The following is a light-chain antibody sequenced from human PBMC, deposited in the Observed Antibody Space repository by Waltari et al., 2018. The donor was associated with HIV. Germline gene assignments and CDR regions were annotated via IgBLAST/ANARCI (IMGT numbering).Light chain of an antibody. Sequence: QSALTQPASVSGSPGQSITISCTGTSSDVGSYTLFPWYQQHPGKAPKLMIYEGSKRPSGVSNRFSGSKSGNTASLTISGLQAEDEADYYCCSYAGSSTLEVFGGGTKLTVL. V-gene: IGLV2-23*01. CDR1: SSDVGSYTL. CDR2: EGS. CDR3: CSYAGSSTLEV. J-gene: IGLJ2*01.